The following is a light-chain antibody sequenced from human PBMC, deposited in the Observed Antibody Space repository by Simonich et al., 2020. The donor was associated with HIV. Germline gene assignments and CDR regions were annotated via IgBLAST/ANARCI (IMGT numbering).Light chain of an antibody. V-gene: IGKV1-5*03. CDR3: QVFNTYSLS. CDR1: QSMTIW. Sequence: DIQMTQSPSTLSASVGDRVTITCRASQSMTIWLAWYQQKPGKAPNLLIYKASTLQSGGPSRFSGSGSGTEFTLTINSLQPDDFATYYCQVFNTYSLSFGGGTRVEIK. CDR2: KAS. J-gene: IGKJ4*01.